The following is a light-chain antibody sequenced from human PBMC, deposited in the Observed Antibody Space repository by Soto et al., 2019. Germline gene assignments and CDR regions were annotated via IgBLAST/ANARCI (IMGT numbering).Light chain of an antibody. CDR3: SSYTSSSTYV. CDR2: EVS. J-gene: IGLJ1*01. Sequence: QSVLTQPPSVSGSPGQSVTISCTGTSSDVGSYNRVSWYQQSPGTAPKLMIYEVSNRPSGVPDRFSGSKSGNTASLTISGLQAEDEADYYCSSYTSSSTYVXGTGTKVTVL. CDR1: SSDVGSYNR. V-gene: IGLV2-18*02.